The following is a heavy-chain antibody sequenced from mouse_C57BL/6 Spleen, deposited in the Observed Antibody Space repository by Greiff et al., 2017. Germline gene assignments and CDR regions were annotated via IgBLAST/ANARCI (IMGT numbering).Heavy chain of an antibody. CDR3: ARGAYYGNYVGYFDV. Sequence: QVQLQQPGAELVKPGASVKLSCKASGYTFTSYWMHWVKQRPGQGLEWIGMIHPNSGSTNYNEKFKIKATLTVDKSSSTAYMQLSSLTSEDSAVYYCARGAYYGNYVGYFDVWGTGTTVTVSS. J-gene: IGHJ1*03. D-gene: IGHD2-1*01. CDR2: IHPNSGST. V-gene: IGHV1-64*01. CDR1: GYTFTSYW.